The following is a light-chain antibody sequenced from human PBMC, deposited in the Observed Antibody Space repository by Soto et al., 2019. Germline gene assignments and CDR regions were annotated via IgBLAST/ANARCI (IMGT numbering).Light chain of an antibody. CDR2: GVN. CDR3: YSYVGSIS. Sequence: QSALTQPASVSGSPGQSITISCTGTSSDVGSHNFVSWYQQHPGKAPKLIILGVNTRPSGVSYRFSGSKSGNTASLTISGLQAEDEADYYCYSYVGSISFGGGTKVTVL. CDR1: SSDVGSHNF. J-gene: IGLJ2*01. V-gene: IGLV2-23*02.